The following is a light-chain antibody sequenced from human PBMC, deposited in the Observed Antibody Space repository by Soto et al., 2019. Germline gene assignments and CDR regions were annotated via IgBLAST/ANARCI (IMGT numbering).Light chain of an antibody. CDR1: QDISNY. Sequence: EIQMSQYPSSLSASVGDRVTITCQASQDISNYLNWYQQKPGKAPKLLIYDASNLETGVPSRFSGSGSGTDFTFTISSLQPEDIATYSCHKYDNLPPYTFGQGTKVDIK. CDR2: DAS. J-gene: IGKJ2*01. CDR3: HKYDNLPPYT. V-gene: IGKV1-33*01.